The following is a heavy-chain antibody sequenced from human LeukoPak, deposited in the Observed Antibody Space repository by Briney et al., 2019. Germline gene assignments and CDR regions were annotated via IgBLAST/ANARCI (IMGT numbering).Heavy chain of an antibody. V-gene: IGHV4-38-2*02. CDR3: ARDVGYCSGGSCPDAFDI. Sequence: PSETLSLTCAASGYSISSGYYWGWIRQPPGKGLEWIGSIYHSGSTYYNPSLKSRVTISVDTSKNQFSLKLSSVTAADTAVYYCARDVGYCSGGSCPDAFDIWGQGTMVTVSS. J-gene: IGHJ3*02. CDR1: GYSISSGYY. D-gene: IGHD2-15*01. CDR2: IYHSGST.